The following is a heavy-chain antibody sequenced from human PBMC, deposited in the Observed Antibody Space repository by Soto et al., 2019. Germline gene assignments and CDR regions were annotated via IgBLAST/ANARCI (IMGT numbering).Heavy chain of an antibody. CDR2: INHSGST. Sequence: QVQLQQWGAGLLKPSETLSLTCAVYGGSFSGYYWSWIRQPPGKGLEWIGEINHSGSTNYNPSLKIRVTISVDTSKNQFSLKLSSVTAADTAVYYCARASHYCTNGVCSTGFDYWGQGTLVTVSS. D-gene: IGHD2-8*01. J-gene: IGHJ4*02. CDR1: GGSFSGYY. V-gene: IGHV4-34*01. CDR3: ARASHYCTNGVCSTGFDY.